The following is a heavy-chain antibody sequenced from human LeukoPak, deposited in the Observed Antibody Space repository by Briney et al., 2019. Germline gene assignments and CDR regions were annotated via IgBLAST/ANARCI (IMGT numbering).Heavy chain of an antibody. J-gene: IGHJ4*02. Sequence: SETLSLTCAVYGGSFSGYYWSWIRQPPGKGLEWIGEINHSGSTNYNPSLKSRVTISVDTSKNQFSLKLSSVTAADTAVCYCARGNDILTGYGFDYWGQGTLVTVSS. CDR2: INHSGST. CDR1: GGSFSGYY. D-gene: IGHD3-9*01. V-gene: IGHV4-34*01. CDR3: ARGNDILTGYGFDY.